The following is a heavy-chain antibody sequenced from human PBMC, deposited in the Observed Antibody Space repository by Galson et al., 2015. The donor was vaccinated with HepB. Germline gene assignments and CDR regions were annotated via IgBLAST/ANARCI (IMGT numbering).Heavy chain of an antibody. CDR3: ARGGIAARKDYYYGMDV. Sequence: SLRLSCAASGFTFSSYGMHWVRQAPGKGLEWVAVIWYDGSNKYYADSVKGRFTISRDNSKNTLYLQMNSLRAEDTAVYYCARGGIAARKDYYYGMDVWGQGTTVTVSS. D-gene: IGHD6-6*01. CDR2: IWYDGSNK. J-gene: IGHJ6*02. CDR1: GFTFSSYG. V-gene: IGHV3-33*01.